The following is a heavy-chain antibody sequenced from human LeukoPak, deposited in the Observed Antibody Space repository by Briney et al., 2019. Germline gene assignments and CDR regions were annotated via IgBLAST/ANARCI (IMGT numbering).Heavy chain of an antibody. CDR1: GGSISSYY. CDR3: ARRSLREAYNRFDP. D-gene: IGHD3-10*01. V-gene: IGHV4-59*08. CDR2: IYYSGST. Sequence: SETLSLTCTVSGGSISSYYWSWIRQPPGKGLEWIGYIYYSGSTNYNPSLKSRVTISVDTSKNQFSLRVTSVTAADTALYYCARRSLREAYNRFDPWGQGTLVTVSS. J-gene: IGHJ5*02.